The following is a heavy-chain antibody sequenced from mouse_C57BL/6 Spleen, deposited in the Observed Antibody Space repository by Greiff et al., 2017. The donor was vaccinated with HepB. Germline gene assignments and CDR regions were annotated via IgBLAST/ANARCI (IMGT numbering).Heavy chain of an antibody. CDR1: GYTFTSYG. J-gene: IGHJ3*01. CDR2: IYPRSGNT. Sequence: VQLQQSGAELARPGASVKLSCKASGYTFTSYGISWVKQSTGQGLEWIGEIYPRSGNTYYNEKFKGKATLTADKSSSTAYMELRSLTSEDSAVYFCAREGAITTVVATRDLWFAYWGQGTLVTVSA. V-gene: IGHV1-81*01. D-gene: IGHD1-1*01. CDR3: AREGAITTVVATRDLWFAY.